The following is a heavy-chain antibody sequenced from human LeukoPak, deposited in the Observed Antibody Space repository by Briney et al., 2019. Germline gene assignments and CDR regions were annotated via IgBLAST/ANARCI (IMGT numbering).Heavy chain of an antibody. CDR2: IYTSGST. Sequence: SETLSLTCTVSGGSISSSSYYWSWIRQPAGKGLEWIGRIYTSGSTNYNPSLKSRVTMSVDTSKNQFSLKLSSVTAADTAVYYCARDYYDSSGYYYFDYWGQGTLVTVSS. CDR1: GGSISSSSYY. V-gene: IGHV4-61*02. D-gene: IGHD3-22*01. J-gene: IGHJ4*02. CDR3: ARDYYDSSGYYYFDY.